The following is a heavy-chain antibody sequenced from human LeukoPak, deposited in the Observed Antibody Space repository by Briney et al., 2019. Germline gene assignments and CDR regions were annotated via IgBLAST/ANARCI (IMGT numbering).Heavy chain of an antibody. CDR1: GYTFTSYG. CDR2: ISAYNGNT. V-gene: IGHV1-18*01. D-gene: IGHD3-22*01. CDR3: ARDPRDYYDSSGYYYFDY. Sequence: ASVKVSCKASGYTFTSYGISWVRQAPGQGLEWMGLISAYNGNTNYAQKLQGRVTMTTDTSTSTAYMELRSLRSDDTAVYYCARDPRDYYDSSGYYYFDYWGQGTLVTVSS. J-gene: IGHJ4*02.